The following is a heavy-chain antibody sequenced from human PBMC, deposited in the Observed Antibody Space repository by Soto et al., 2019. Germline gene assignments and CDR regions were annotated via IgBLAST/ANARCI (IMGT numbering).Heavy chain of an antibody. CDR1: GFTFSSYS. CDR2: ISSSSSTI. J-gene: IGHJ4*02. V-gene: IGHV3-48*02. D-gene: IGHD3-22*01. Sequence: EVQLVESGGGLVQPGGSLRLSCGASGFTFSSYSMKWVRQAPGKGLEWVSYISSSSSTIYYADSVKGRFTISRDNAKNSLYLQMNSLRDEDTAVYYCARVKGYDSSGYYFYYFDYWGQGTQVTVSS. CDR3: ARVKGYDSSGYYFYYFDY.